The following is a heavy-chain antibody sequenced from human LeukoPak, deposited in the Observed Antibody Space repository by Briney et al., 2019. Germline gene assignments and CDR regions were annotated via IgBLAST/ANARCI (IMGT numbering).Heavy chain of an antibody. CDR1: EFTVSSNY. D-gene: IGHD2/OR15-2a*01. Sequence: GGSLRLSCAASEFTVSSNYMSWVRQAPGKGLEWVSVIYSGGSTYYADSVKGRFTISRDNSKNTLYLQMNSLRAEDTAVYYCARAVEAESPFDYWGQGTLVTVSS. CDR3: ARAVEAESPFDY. J-gene: IGHJ4*02. V-gene: IGHV3-53*01. CDR2: IYSGGST.